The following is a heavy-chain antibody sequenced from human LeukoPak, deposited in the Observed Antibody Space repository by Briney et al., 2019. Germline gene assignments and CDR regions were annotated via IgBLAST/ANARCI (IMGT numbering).Heavy chain of an antibody. Sequence: SQTLSLTCTVSGGSISSGGYYWSWIRQHPGKGLEWIGYIYYSGSTYYNPSLKSRVTISVDTSKNQFSLKLSSVTAADTAVYYCARVGYSSSWRIYYYYMDVWGKGTTVTVSS. V-gene: IGHV4-30-4*08. CDR1: GGSISSGGYY. J-gene: IGHJ6*03. CDR2: IYYSGST. D-gene: IGHD6-13*01. CDR3: ARVGYSSSWRIYYYYMDV.